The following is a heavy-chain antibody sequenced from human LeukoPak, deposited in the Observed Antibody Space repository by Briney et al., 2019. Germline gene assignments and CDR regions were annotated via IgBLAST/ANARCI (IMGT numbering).Heavy chain of an antibody. Sequence: GVSLRLSCAASGLTFSHNYMSGVRRAGGKALEWGSLIYSGGGTYYADSVKGRFTISRDNSKNRLYLQMNSLRAEATAVYYCARNSGELGAWGQGALVTVSS. V-gene: IGHV3-53*01. J-gene: IGHJ5*02. CDR1: GLTFSHNY. CDR3: ARNSGELGA. D-gene: IGHD2-21*01. CDR2: IYSGGGT.